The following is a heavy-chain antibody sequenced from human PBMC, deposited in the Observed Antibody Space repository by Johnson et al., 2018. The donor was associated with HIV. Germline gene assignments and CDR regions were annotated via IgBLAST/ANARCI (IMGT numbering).Heavy chain of an antibody. D-gene: IGHD6-6*01. V-gene: IGHV3-7*05. Sequence: VHLVESGGGLVQPGGSLRLSCAASGFTFSDHYMSWIRQAPGKGLEWVANIKQDGSEKYYVDSVKGRFTISRDNAKNSLYLQMNSLRAEDTAVYYCARERSIAASPAFDIWGQGTMVTISS. CDR3: ARERSIAASPAFDI. CDR1: GFTFSDHY. J-gene: IGHJ3*02. CDR2: IKQDGSEK.